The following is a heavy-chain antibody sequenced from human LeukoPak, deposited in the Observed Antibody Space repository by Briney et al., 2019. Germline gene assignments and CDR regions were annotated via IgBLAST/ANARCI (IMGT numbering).Heavy chain of an antibody. V-gene: IGHV3-21*01. J-gene: IGHJ5*02. D-gene: IGHD1-1*01. Sequence: PGGSLRLSCAASGFNLNSYMLNWVRQAPGKGLEWVSSISSTGSYIYYADSVKGRFTISRDNPGNVVYLQMDSLRAEDTAVYYCTRVAQSGPTGWFDPWGQGTLVTVSS. CDR3: TRVAQSGPTGWFDP. CDR2: ISSTGSYI. CDR1: GFNLNSYM.